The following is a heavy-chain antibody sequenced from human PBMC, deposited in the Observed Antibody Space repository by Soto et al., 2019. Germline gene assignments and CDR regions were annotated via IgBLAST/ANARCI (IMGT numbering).Heavy chain of an antibody. V-gene: IGHV3-23*01. CDR3: AKGVDFWSGYNWFDP. Sequence: RLSCAASGFTFSSYAMSWVRQAPGKGLEWVPAISGSGGSTYYADSVKGRFTISRDNSKNTLYLQMNSLRAEDTAVYYCAKGVDFWSGYNWFDPWGQGTLVTVSS. CDR2: ISGSGGST. CDR1: GFTFSSYA. J-gene: IGHJ5*02. D-gene: IGHD3-3*01.